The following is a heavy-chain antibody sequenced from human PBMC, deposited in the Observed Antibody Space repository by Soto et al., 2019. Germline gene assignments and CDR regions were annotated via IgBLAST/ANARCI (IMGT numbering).Heavy chain of an antibody. Sequence: QVQLLQSGAEVKKPGSSVKVSCKASGGAFSSYAISWVRQAPGQGLEWMGGNLPLFNISNYAQKFQGRVTISADEPTSTAYMYLSKLTSEDTSVYYCARRRLDYGSRYFDLWGRSTLITVSS. V-gene: IGHV1-69*01. J-gene: IGHJ2*01. CDR3: ARRRLDYGSRYFDL. CDR1: GGAFSSYA. CDR2: NLPLFNIS. D-gene: IGHD3-10*01.